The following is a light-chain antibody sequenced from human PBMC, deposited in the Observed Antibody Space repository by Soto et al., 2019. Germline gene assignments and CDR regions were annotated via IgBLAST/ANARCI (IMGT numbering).Light chain of an antibody. J-gene: IGKJ1*01. CDR1: QSVSSNY. V-gene: IGKV3-20*01. CDR3: QQYGSSPQT. CDR2: GAS. Sequence: EIVLTQSPGTLSLSPGERATLSCRASQSVSSNYLAWYQQKPGQAPRLLIYGASSRATGIPDWFSGSGSGTDFTLTISRLEPEDFAVYYCQQYGSSPQTFGQGTKVEIK.